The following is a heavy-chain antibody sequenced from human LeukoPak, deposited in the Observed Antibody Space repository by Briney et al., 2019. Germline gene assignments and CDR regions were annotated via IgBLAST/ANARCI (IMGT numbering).Heavy chain of an antibody. CDR1: GFTFSSYE. CDR3: AKVRSSSWYGWDYFDY. CDR2: ISSSGSTI. D-gene: IGHD6-13*01. V-gene: IGHV3-48*03. J-gene: IGHJ4*02. Sequence: GGSLRLSCAASGFTFSSYEMNWVRRAPGKGLEWVSYISSSGSTIYYADSVKGRFTISRDNSKNTLYLQMNSLRAEDTAVYYCAKVRSSSWYGWDYFDYWGQGTLVTVSS.